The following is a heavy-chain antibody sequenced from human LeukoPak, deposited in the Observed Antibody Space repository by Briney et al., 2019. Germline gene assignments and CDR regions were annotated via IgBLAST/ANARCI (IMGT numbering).Heavy chain of an antibody. J-gene: IGHJ3*02. D-gene: IGHD5-24*01. CDR2: IYYSGST. CDR1: GYSISSGYY. Sequence: PSETLSLTCTVSGYSISSGYYWGWIRQPPGKGLEWIGYIYYSGSTNYNPFLKSRVTISVDTSKNQFSLKLSSVTAADTAVYYCARDSQMHDAFDIWGQGTMVTVSS. V-gene: IGHV4-38-2*02. CDR3: ARDSQMHDAFDI.